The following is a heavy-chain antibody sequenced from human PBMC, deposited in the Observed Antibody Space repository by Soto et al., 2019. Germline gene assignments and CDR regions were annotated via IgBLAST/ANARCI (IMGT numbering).Heavy chain of an antibody. J-gene: IGHJ4*02. Sequence: GGSLRLSCAASGFTFSSYWMHWVRQAPGKGLVWVSRINSDGSSTSYADSVKGRFTISRDNAKNTLYLQMNSLRAEDTAVYYCARLSGVPASINRRETMDYRAQGTLVTVSS. CDR1: GFTFSSYW. V-gene: IGHV3-74*01. CDR2: INSDGSST. CDR3: ARLSGVPASINRRETMDY. D-gene: IGHD2-2*02.